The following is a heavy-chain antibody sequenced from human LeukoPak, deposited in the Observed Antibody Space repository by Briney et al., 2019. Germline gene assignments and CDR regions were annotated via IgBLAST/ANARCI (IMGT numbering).Heavy chain of an antibody. Sequence: SETLSLTCAVYGGSFSGYYWSWIRQPPGKGLEWIGEINHSGSTNYNPSLKSRVTISVDTSKNQFSLKLSSVTAADTAVYYCARAGGVKTAALDLDYWGQGTLVTVSS. V-gene: IGHV4-34*01. CDR1: GGSFSGYY. J-gene: IGHJ4*02. CDR3: ARAGGVKTAALDLDY. D-gene: IGHD6-25*01. CDR2: INHSGST.